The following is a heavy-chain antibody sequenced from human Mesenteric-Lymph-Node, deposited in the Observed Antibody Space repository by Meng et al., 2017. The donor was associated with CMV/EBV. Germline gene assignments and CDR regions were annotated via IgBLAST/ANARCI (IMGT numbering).Heavy chain of an antibody. D-gene: IGHD6-19*01. Sequence: GESLKISCAASGFTFSSYWMHWVRQAPGKGLVWVSHINSDGSSTNYAASVKGRFTISRDNAKNTLYLQMNSLRAEDTAVYYCARGRIAVAGFDYWGQGTLVTVSS. V-gene: IGHV3-74*01. CDR1: GFTFSSYW. CDR2: INSDGSST. J-gene: IGHJ4*02. CDR3: ARGRIAVAGFDY.